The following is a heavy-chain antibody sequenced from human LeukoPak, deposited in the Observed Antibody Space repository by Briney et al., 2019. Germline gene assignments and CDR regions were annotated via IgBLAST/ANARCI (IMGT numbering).Heavy chain of an antibody. J-gene: IGHJ4*02. CDR2: IIPIFGTA. Sequence: SVKVSCKASGGTFSGYAISWVRQAPGQGLEWMGGIIPIFGTANYAQKFQGRVTITTDESTSTAYMELSSLRSEDTAVYYCARAHQYGSGPGPKQFDYWGQGTLVTVSS. V-gene: IGHV1-69*05. D-gene: IGHD3-10*01. CDR3: ARAHQYGSGPGPKQFDY. CDR1: GGTFSGYA.